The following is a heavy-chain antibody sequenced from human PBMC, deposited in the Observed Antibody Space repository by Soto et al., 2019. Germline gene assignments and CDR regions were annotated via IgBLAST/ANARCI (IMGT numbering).Heavy chain of an antibody. CDR2: IYWDDDK. Sequence: QITLKESGPTLVKPTQTLTLTCTFSAFSLSTSGVGVGWIRQPPGKALEWLTFIYWDDDKRYSPSLKSRLTSTKDTPKNQVVLTMTNMDPVDTATYYCARLVAAGITYYFDSWGQVTLVTVSS. V-gene: IGHV2-5*02. CDR3: ARLVAAGITYYFDS. CDR1: AFSLSTSGVG. D-gene: IGHD2-21*01. J-gene: IGHJ4*02.